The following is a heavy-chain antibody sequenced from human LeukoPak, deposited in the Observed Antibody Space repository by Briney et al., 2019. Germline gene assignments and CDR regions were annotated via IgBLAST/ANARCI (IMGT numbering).Heavy chain of an antibody. D-gene: IGHD6-6*01. CDR1: GGSISSGNFY. CDR3: ARKYPDHWFDP. V-gene: IGHV4-30-4*01. CDR2: IFYLGST. J-gene: IGHJ5*02. Sequence: SETLSLTCTVSGGSISSGNFYWSWIRQPAGKGLEWIGYIFYLGSTYYNLSLKSRVTMSVDTSKDQFSLILRSVTAADTAVHYCARKYPDHWFDPWGQGTLVTVSS.